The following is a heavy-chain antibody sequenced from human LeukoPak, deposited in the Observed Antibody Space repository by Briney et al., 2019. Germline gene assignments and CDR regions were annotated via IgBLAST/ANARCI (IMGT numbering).Heavy chain of an antibody. CDR3: TTALPRSGDYYKGYFDY. D-gene: IGHD3-10*01. J-gene: IGHJ4*02. CDR2: IKSKTDGGTT. V-gene: IGHV3-15*01. Sequence: PGGSLRLSCAASGFTFTSAWMNYVRQAPGKGLEWIGRIKSKTDGGTTDYAAPVKGRFTISRDDSKGTLYLQMNSLKTEDTGVYYCTTALPRSGDYYKGYFDYWGQGILVTVSS. CDR1: GFTFTSAW.